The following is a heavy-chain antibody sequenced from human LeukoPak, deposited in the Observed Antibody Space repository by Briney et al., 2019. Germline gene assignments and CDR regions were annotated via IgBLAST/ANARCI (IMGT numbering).Heavy chain of an antibody. V-gene: IGHV1-69*04. Sequence: SVKVSCKASGGTFSSYAISWVRQAPGQGLEWMGRIIPILGIANYAQKFQGRVTITADKSTSTAYMELSSLRSGDTAVYYCARGPSITIFGVVGYAFDIWGQGTMVTVSS. J-gene: IGHJ3*02. CDR2: IIPILGIA. CDR1: GGTFSSYA. D-gene: IGHD3-3*01. CDR3: ARGPSITIFGVVGYAFDI.